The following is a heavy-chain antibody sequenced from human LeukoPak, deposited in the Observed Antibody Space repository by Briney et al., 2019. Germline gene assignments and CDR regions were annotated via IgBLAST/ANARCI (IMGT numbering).Heavy chain of an antibody. V-gene: IGHV4-39*07. Sequence: RASETLSLTCTVSGGSISSSSYYWGWIRQPPGKGLEWIGSIYYSGSTYYNPSLKSRVTISVDTSKNQFSLKLSSVTAADTAVYYCARDLRRVGIYDYHYYMDVWGKGTTVTVSS. CDR2: IYYSGST. J-gene: IGHJ6*03. CDR1: GGSISSSSYY. D-gene: IGHD1-26*01. CDR3: ARDLRRVGIYDYHYYMDV.